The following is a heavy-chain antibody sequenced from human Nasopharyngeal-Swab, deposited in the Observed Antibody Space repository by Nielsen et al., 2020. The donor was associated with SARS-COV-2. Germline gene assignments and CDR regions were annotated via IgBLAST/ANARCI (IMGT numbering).Heavy chain of an antibody. V-gene: IGHV1-8*01. CDR3: ARDLGYIRYCSGSSCYQDY. CDR1: GYTFTSYD. CDR2: MNPNSGNT. D-gene: IGHD2-15*01. Sequence: ASVKVSCKASGYTFTSYDINWVRQATGQGLEWMGWMNPNSGNTGYAQKFQGRVTMTRDTSISTAYMELSRLRSDDTAVYYCARDLGYIRYCSGSSCYQDYWGQGTLVTVSS. J-gene: IGHJ4*02.